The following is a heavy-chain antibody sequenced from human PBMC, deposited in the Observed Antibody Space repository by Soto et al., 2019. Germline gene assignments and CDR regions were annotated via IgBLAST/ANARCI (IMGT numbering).Heavy chain of an antibody. J-gene: IGHJ6*02. Sequence: ASVKVSCKASGYIFTSYAMHWVRQAPGQRLEWMGWINAGNGNTKYSQKFQGRVTITRDTSASTAYMELSRLRSDDTAVYYCARGPLLVPAATSYYYYYGMDVWGQGTTVTVSS. CDR3: ARGPLLVPAATSYYYYYGMDV. CDR1: GYIFTSYA. CDR2: INAGNGNT. V-gene: IGHV1-3*01. D-gene: IGHD2-2*01.